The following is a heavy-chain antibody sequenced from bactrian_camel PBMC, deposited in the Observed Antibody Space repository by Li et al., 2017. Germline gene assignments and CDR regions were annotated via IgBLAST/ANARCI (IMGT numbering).Heavy chain of an antibody. CDR2: IMIPGGTT. CDR1: GITEGTNC. V-gene: IGHV3S54*01. CDR3: AAGWSFGVGTLLRRHYNY. J-gene: IGHJ4*01. Sequence: HVQLVESGGDSVQRGGSLKLSCEASGITEGTNCIGWFRQAPGKEREGVAAIMIPGGTTYYADSVKGRFTISQDNAKNMVYLHLNSLEPEDTAMYYCAAGWSFGVGTLLRRHYNYWGQGTQVTVS. D-gene: IGHD5*01.